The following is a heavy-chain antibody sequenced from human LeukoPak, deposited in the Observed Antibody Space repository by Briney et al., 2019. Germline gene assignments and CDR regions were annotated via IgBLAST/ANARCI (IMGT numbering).Heavy chain of an antibody. V-gene: IGHV1-8*01. CDR1: GYTFTNYD. Sequence: ASVKVSCKASGYTFTNYDINWVRQATGQGLEWMGWMNPNSGNTGFAQKFQGRVTMARSTSISTAYMELSGLRSEDTAMYYCARADYGDLDYWGQGTLVTVSS. CDR3: ARADYGDLDY. CDR2: MNPNSGNT. J-gene: IGHJ4*02. D-gene: IGHD4-17*01.